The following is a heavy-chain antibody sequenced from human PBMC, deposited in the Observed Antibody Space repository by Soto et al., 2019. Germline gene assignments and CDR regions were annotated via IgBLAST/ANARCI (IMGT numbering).Heavy chain of an antibody. J-gene: IGHJ4*02. CDR2: IYHSGST. D-gene: IGHD2-21*01. CDR3: ARGSRDGYYYFDY. CDR1: GGSISSGGYS. Sequence: QLQLQESGSGLVKPSQTLSLTCAVSGGSISSGGYSWCWIRQPPGTGLEWIGYIYHSGSTYYNPSLKSRVTISVDRPKNQFSLKLSSVTAADTAVYYCARGSRDGYYYFDYWGQGTLVTVSS. V-gene: IGHV4-30-2*01.